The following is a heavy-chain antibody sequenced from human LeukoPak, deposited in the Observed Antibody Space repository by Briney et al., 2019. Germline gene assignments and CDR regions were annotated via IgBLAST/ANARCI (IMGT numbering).Heavy chain of an antibody. V-gene: IGHV1-18*01. CDR1: GYTFTSYD. J-gene: IGHJ5*02. CDR2: MNPNNGNT. D-gene: IGHD5-18*01. CDR3: ARDLTAMIPTPWFDP. Sequence: ASVKVSCKASGYTFTSYDINWVRQATGQGLEWMGWMNPNNGNTNYAQKFQGRVTMTTDTSTSTAYMELGSLRSDDTAVYYCARDLTAMIPTPWFDPWGQGTLVIVSP.